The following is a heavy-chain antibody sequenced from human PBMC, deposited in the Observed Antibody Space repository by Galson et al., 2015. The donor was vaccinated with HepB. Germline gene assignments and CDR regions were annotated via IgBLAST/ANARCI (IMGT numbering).Heavy chain of an antibody. V-gene: IGHV1-18*01. CDR3: ARGLMSGSWAVNYDILTGYVSPFDY. CDR1: GYTFTSYG. D-gene: IGHD3-9*01. CDR2: VSGYNGNT. Sequence: SGYTFTSYGISWVRQAPGQGLEWMGWVSGYNGNTNFAQKLQGRVTMTTDTSTSTAYMELRSLRSDDTAVYYCARGLMSGSWAVNYDILTGYVSPFDYWGQGTLVTVSS. J-gene: IGHJ4*02.